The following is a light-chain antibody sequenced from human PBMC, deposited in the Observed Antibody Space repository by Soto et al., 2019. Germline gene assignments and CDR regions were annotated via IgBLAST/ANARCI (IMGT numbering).Light chain of an antibody. V-gene: IGKV1-5*01. J-gene: IGKJ1*01. CDR1: QSVSNS. CDR3: QQSNNWPRT. Sequence: DIQMPQSPSTLSVSPGDRATLTCRASQSVSNSLAWYQQKPGQAPYLIISDVSSMESGVPSRFSGSGSGTEFTLTISSLQSEDVAVYYCQQSNNWPRTLGQGTKVDIK. CDR2: DVS.